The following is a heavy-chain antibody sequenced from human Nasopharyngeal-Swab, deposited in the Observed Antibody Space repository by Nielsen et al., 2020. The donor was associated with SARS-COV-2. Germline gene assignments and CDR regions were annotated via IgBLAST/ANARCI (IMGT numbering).Heavy chain of an antibody. Sequence: SETLSLTCAGYGGSFSVYYWTWVRQAPGKGLEWIGEINQSGSTDYHPSFKSRVTISLDTSKNQFSLRLTSLTAADTAIYAMDVWGQGTTVTVSS. J-gene: IGHJ6*02. CDR3: DV. CDR2: INQSGST. V-gene: IGHV4-34*01. CDR1: GGSFSVYY.